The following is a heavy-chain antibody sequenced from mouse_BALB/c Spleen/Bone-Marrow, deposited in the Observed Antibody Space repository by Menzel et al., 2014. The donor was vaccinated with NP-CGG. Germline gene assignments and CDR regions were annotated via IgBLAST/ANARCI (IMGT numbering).Heavy chain of an antibody. CDR2: IWGDGST. CDR3: AKEGRSRSTIITTFAD. CDR1: GFSLTSYG. D-gene: IGHD2-12*01. J-gene: IGHJ3*01. V-gene: IGHV2-3*01. Sequence: VQLVESGPGLVAPSQSLSITCTVSGFSLTSYGVSWVRQPPGKGLEWLGVIWGDGSTNYHSALISRLSINEDSSKSQVLLKLNSLQTDDTATYYCAKEGRSRSTIITTFADWGQGTLVTVSA.